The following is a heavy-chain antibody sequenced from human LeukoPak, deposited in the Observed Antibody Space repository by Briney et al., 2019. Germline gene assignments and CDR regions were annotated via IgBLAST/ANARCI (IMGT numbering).Heavy chain of an antibody. J-gene: IGHJ4*02. Sequence: GGSLTLSCAASGFTFTTYWMSWIRQAPGTGLEWVANLNQDGTDKYYVDSVKGRFTFSRDNAQNSLYLQMSSLRVEDTAVYYCVTYSTGLYKGLEFWGQGTQVTVSS. CDR2: LNQDGTDK. D-gene: IGHD2-8*02. CDR3: VTYSTGLYKGLEF. CDR1: GFTFTTYW. V-gene: IGHV3-7*03.